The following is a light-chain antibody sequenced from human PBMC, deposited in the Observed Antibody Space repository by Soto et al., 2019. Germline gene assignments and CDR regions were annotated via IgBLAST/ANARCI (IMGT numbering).Light chain of an antibody. CDR3: QQRSNWPRT. V-gene: IGKV3-11*01. Sequence: EIVLTQPPATLSLSPGERATLSCRASQSVRSYLAWYQQKPGQAPRLLIYDASNRATGIPARFSGSGSGTDFTLTISSLEPEDFAVYYCQQRSNWPRTFGQGTKLEIK. CDR2: DAS. CDR1: QSVRSY. J-gene: IGKJ2*01.